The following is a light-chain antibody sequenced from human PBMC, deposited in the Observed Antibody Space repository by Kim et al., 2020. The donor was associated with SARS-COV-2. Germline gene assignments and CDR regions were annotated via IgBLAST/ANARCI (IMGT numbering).Light chain of an antibody. CDR1: RSGIGRFGF. J-gene: IGLJ2*01. CDR3: SSHTSSNSLAVL. Sequence: ITISCTGTRSGIGRFGFVSCYRHLPDTAPQLIIYDVSHRTSGVSDRLSGSKSGNTASLTISGLQAEDEAVYYCSSHTSSNSLAVLFGGGTKLTVL. V-gene: IGLV2-14*03. CDR2: DVS.